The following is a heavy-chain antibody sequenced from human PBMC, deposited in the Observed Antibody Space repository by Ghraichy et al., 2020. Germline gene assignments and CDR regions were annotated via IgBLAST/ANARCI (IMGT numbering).Heavy chain of an antibody. J-gene: IGHJ3*02. CDR2: INPSGGST. V-gene: IGHV1-46*01. CDR1: GYTFTSYY. D-gene: IGHD2-2*01. Sequence: ASVKVSCKASGYTFTSYYMHWVRQAPGQGLEWMGIINPSGGSTSYAQKFQGRVTMTRDTSTSTVYMELSSLRSEDTAVYYCAREGCSSASCPPGAFDIWGQGTMVTVSS. CDR3: AREGCSSASCPPGAFDI.